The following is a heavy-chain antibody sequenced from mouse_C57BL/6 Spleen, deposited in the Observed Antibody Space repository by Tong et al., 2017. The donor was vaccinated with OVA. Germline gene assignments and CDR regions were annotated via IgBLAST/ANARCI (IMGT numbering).Heavy chain of an antibody. Sequence: VQLQESWTELVKPGASVKLSCKASGYTFTSYWMHWVKQRPGQGLEWIGNINPSNGGTNYNEKFKSKATLTVDKSSSTAYMQLSSLTSEDSAVYYCARDYYGSSWGYYFDYWGQGTTLTVSS. CDR1: GYTFTSYW. D-gene: IGHD1-1*01. CDR2: INPSNGGT. J-gene: IGHJ2*01. CDR3: ARDYYGSSWGYYFDY. V-gene: IGHV1-53*01.